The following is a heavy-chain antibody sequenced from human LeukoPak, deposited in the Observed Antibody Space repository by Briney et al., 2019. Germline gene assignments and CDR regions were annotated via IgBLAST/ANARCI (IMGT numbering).Heavy chain of an antibody. CDR3: AKSRTGHDAFDI. D-gene: IGHD3/OR15-3a*01. CDR1: GFTFSSYG. CDR2: IWYDRTTK. J-gene: IGHJ3*02. V-gene: IGHV3-33*06. Sequence: GGSLRLSCAASGFTFSSYGMHWVRQAPGKGLEWVAIIWYDRTTKYYADSVKGRFTLSRDNSKNTMFLQMNSLRAEDTAVYYCAKSRTGHDAFDIWGQGTKVTVSS.